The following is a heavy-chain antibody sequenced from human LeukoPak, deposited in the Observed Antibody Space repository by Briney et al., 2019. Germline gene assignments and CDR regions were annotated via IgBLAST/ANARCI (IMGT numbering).Heavy chain of an antibody. CDR3: AKRAMVTTWLDY. D-gene: IGHD4-11*01. J-gene: IGHJ4*02. CDR1: GFTLSCCA. Sequence: GGSVRLSWAASGFTLSCCAMIWVRQAAGKELAGVAAIGGCCCSTYYADSVKGRFTISRDNSKNTLYLQMNSLRAEDTAVYYCAKRAMVTTWLDYWGQGTLVTVSS. V-gene: IGHV3-23*01. CDR2: IGGCCCST.